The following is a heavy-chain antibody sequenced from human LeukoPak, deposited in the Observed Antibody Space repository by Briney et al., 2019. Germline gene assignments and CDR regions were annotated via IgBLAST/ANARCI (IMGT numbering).Heavy chain of an antibody. CDR2: IYYSGST. CDR1: GVSISSGGYY. Sequence: SETLSLTCTVSGVSISSGGYYWRWIRQHPGKGLEWIGYIYYSGSTYYNPSLKSRVTISVDTSKNQFSLKLSSVTAADTAVYYCAGMAQLDAFDIWGQGTMVTVSS. D-gene: IGHD6-13*01. V-gene: IGHV4-31*03. J-gene: IGHJ3*02. CDR3: AGMAQLDAFDI.